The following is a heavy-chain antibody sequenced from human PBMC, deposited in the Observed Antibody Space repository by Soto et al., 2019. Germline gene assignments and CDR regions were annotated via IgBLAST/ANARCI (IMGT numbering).Heavy chain of an antibody. Sequence: SETLSLTCAVYGGSFSGYYWSWIRQPPGKGLEWIGEINHSGSTNYNPSLKSRVTISVDTSKNQFSLKLSSVTAADTAVYYCARVEMTTVTKLDYWGQGTLVTVSS. CDR1: GGSFSGYY. J-gene: IGHJ4*02. D-gene: IGHD4-17*01. CDR3: ARVEMTTVTKLDY. CDR2: INHSGST. V-gene: IGHV4-34*01.